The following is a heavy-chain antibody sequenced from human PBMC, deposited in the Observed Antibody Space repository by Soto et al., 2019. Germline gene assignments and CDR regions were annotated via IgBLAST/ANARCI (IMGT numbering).Heavy chain of an antibody. V-gene: IGHV3-23*01. J-gene: IGHJ4*02. D-gene: IGHD2-8*01. CDR3: AKGPYCTNGVCYGAPFDY. Sequence: PGGSLRLSCAASGFTFSSYAMSWVRQAPGKGLEWVSAISGSGGSTYFADSVKGRFTISRDNSKNTLYLQMNSLRAEDTAVYYCAKGPYCTNGVCYGAPFDYWGQGTLVTVSS. CDR1: GFTFSSYA. CDR2: ISGSGGST.